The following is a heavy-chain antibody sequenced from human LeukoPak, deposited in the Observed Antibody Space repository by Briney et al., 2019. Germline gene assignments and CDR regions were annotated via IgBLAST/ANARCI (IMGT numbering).Heavy chain of an antibody. V-gene: IGHV4-39*07. CDR3: ARVSSSWPHYFDY. CDR2: IFYSGST. J-gene: IGHJ4*02. D-gene: IGHD6-13*01. Sequence: SETLSLTCTVSGGSISSSTYYWAWIRQPPGKGLEWVGNIFYSGSTYYNPSLKSRVTISVDTSKNQFSLKLTSVTAADTAVYYCARVSSSWPHYFDYWGQGTLVTVSS. CDR1: GGSISSSTYY.